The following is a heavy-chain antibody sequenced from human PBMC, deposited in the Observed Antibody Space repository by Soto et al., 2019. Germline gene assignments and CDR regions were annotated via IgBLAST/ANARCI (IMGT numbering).Heavy chain of an antibody. CDR2: ISSSGSTI. CDR3: ARAEKNCGGDCCDAFGI. CDR1: GLTLSDSY. D-gene: IGHD2-21*02. Sequence: GSLSLSGETAGLTLSDSYTSWIRQGPGKXLEWVSYISSSGSTIYYAGSVKGRFTISRDNAKNSLYLQMNSLRAEDTAVDYCARAEKNCGGDCCDAFGIHGQGTTVTV. J-gene: IGHJ3*02. V-gene: IGHV3-11*01.